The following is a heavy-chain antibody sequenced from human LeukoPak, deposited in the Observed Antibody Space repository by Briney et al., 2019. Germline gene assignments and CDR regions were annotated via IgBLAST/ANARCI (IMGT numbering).Heavy chain of an antibody. CDR1: GGSFSGYY. Sequence: SETLSLTCAVYGGSFSGYYWSWIRQPPGKGLEWIGEINHSGSTNYNPSLKSRVTISVDTSKNQFSLKLSSVTAADTAVYYCARGRPYYDILTGYYNRDAFDIWGQGTMVTVSS. J-gene: IGHJ3*02. D-gene: IGHD3-9*01. CDR2: INHSGST. V-gene: IGHV4-34*01. CDR3: ARGRPYYDILTGYYNRDAFDI.